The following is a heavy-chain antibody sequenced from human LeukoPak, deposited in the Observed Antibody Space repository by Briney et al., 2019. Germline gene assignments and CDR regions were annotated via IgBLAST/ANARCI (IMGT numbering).Heavy chain of an antibody. Sequence: SETLSLTXAVNGGSFSGYYWSWTRQPPGKGLEWIAEIKHIGSTNYNPSLKSRVTTSVDTSKKQFSLKLSSVTAADTAVYYCGYSLIRGVIRDWGQGALVTVSS. CDR2: IKHIGST. V-gene: IGHV4-34*01. CDR1: GGSFSGYY. D-gene: IGHD3-10*01. J-gene: IGHJ4*02. CDR3: GYSLIRGVIRD.